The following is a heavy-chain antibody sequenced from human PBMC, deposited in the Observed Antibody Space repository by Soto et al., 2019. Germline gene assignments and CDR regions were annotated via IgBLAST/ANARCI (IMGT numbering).Heavy chain of an antibody. Sequence: SETLSLTCTVSGGSISSGGYYWSWIRQHPGKGLEWIGYIYYSGSTYYNPSLKSRVTISVDTSKNQFSLKLSSVTAADTAVYYCARDSGYGSGSYDYYYYGMDVWGQGTTVTV. D-gene: IGHD3-10*01. CDR3: ARDSGYGSGSYDYYYYGMDV. CDR1: GGSISSGGYY. V-gene: IGHV4-31*03. J-gene: IGHJ6*02. CDR2: IYYSGST.